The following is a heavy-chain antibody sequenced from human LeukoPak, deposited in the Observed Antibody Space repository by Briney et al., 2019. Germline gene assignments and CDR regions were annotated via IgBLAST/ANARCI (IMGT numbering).Heavy chain of an antibody. Sequence: GGSLRLSCAASGFTFSSYGMHWVRQAPGKGLEWVAVISYDGSNKYYADSVKGRFTISRDNSKNTLYLQMNSLRAEDTAVYYCARDPGYSYAYFDYWGQGTLVTVSS. J-gene: IGHJ4*02. V-gene: IGHV3-30*03. CDR1: GFTFSSYG. D-gene: IGHD5-18*01. CDR2: ISYDGSNK. CDR3: ARDPGYSYAYFDY.